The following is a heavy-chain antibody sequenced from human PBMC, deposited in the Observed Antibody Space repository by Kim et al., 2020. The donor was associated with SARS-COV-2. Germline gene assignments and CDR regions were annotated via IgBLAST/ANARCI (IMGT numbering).Heavy chain of an antibody. CDR3: ARDSIRDGDYGS. J-gene: IGHJ5*02. V-gene: IGHV6-1*01. CDR2: TYYRSTKWYN. CDR1: GDSVSSNSAA. D-gene: IGHD4-17*01. Sequence: SQTLSLTCVISGDSVSSNSAAWNWIRQSPSRGLEWLGRTYYRSTKWYNDYAMSVRSRISISPDTSKNQFSLQLKSVTPEDTAVYYCARDSIRDGDYGSWGQGTLVTVSS.